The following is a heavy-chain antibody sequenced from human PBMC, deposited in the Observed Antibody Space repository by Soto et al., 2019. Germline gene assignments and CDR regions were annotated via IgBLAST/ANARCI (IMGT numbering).Heavy chain of an antibody. CDR2: ISGYNGHT. CDR3: AREGEMPYYYYGLDV. V-gene: IGHV1-18*01. CDR1: GYTFTTYG. J-gene: IGHJ6*02. Sequence: QVQLVQSGAEVRKPGASVKVSCKASGYTFTTYGISWVRQAPGQGLEWMGWISGYNGHTKYAQKFQGRVTMTTDTSTITVYMDLRSLSSDDTAVYYCAREGEMPYYYYGLDVWGQGTTVTGSS. D-gene: IGHD3-16*01.